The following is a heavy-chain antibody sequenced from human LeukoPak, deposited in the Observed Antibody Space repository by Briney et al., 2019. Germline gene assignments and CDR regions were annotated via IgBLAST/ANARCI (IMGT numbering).Heavy chain of an antibody. D-gene: IGHD1-20*01. V-gene: IGHV3-21*01. CDR3: ASRITGDAFHI. Sequence: GSLRLSCAASGFPFNTYGMSWVRQAPGKGLEWVAFISSSSGFISYTDSVKGRFTISRDNAKNSLYLQMNSLRVEDTAVYHCASRITGDAFHIWGQGTMVIVSS. CDR2: ISSSSGFI. CDR1: GFPFNTYG. J-gene: IGHJ3*02.